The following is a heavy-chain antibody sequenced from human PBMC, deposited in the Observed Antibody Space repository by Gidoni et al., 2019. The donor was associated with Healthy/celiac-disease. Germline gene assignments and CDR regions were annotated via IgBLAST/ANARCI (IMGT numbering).Heavy chain of an antibody. CDR1: GFTLIRYG. J-gene: IGHJ6*02. V-gene: IGHV3-30*18. CDR2: ISYDGSNK. CDR3: AKEKGGYSLYYYGMDV. D-gene: IGHD5-18*01. Sequence: QVQLVESGGGVVQPGRSLRLPCAASGFTLIRYGMHWVRQAPGKGLEWVAVISYDGSNKYYADSVKGRFTISRDNSKNTLYLQMNSLRAEDTAVYYCAKEKGGYSLYYYGMDVWGQGTTVTVSS.